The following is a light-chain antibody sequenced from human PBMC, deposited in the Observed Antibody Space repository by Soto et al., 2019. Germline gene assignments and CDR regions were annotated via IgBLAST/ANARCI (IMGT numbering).Light chain of an antibody. V-gene: IGKV4-1*01. CDR1: QSILSSSNNKNS. CDR3: QQYYSSVVT. CDR2: WAS. J-gene: IGKJ5*01. Sequence: DIVMTQSPDSLAVSLGERATINCKSSQSILSSSNNKNSLAWFQQQPGQPPKLLIYWASTRESGVPDRCSGSGSWTAFTLTISSLQAEDVAVYYCQQYYSSVVTFGQGTRLEIK.